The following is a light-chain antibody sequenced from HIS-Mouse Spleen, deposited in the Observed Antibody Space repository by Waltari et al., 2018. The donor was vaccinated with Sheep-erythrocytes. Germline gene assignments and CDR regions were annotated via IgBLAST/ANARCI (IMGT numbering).Light chain of an antibody. V-gene: IGLV2-11*01. CDR1: SSDVGGYNY. Sequence: QSALTQPRSVSGSPGQSVTISCTGTSSDVGGYNYVSWYQQHPGKAPKLMISDVSKRPSGVPDRFSGSKSGNTASLTISGLQAEDEADYYCCSYAGRYNHVFATGTKVTVL. J-gene: IGLJ1*01. CDR3: CSYAGRYNHV. CDR2: DVS.